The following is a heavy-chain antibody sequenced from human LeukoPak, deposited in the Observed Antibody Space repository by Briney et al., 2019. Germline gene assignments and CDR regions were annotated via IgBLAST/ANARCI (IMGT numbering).Heavy chain of an antibody. V-gene: IGHV1-18*01. CDR2: ISGSNGNT. CDR3: ARSGRGTYYYFDL. J-gene: IGHJ4*02. D-gene: IGHD1-26*01. CDR1: SYTFTRYG. Sequence: ASVKVSCKASSYTFTRYGISWVRQAPGQGLEWMGWISGSNGNTNYAQKFQGRVSMTADTSTSTAYMEPRSLRSDDTAVYYCARSGRGTYYYFDLWGQGTLVTVSS.